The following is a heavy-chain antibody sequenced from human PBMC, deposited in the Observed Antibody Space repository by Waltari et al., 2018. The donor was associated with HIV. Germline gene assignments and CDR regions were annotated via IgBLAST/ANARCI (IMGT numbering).Heavy chain of an antibody. D-gene: IGHD3-16*01. J-gene: IGHJ4*02. V-gene: IGHV1-2*02. CDR1: GYPFTSPGHY. CDR3: AVPWGMTEPTDY. Sequence: QAQLVQSGAEVKKPGASVKVSCKASGYPFTSPGHYVHWVRQAPGQGLEWMGWVNPNSGGTVYAQNFQGRVTMTRDTSISTAYMELSRLRSDDTAIYYCAVPWGMTEPTDYWGQGTLVTVSS. CDR2: VNPNSGGT.